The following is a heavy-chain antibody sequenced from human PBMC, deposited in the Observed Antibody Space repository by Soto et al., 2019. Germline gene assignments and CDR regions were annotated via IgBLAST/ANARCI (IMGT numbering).Heavy chain of an antibody. CDR2: IYYTGSA. Sequence: QVQLEESGPGLVKPSATLSLTCTVSGGSITSYYLSWLRQPPGKGLEWFGYIYYTGSANYNPSLNRRVTRTIDTSRNLFSLVLSSVTASDTAVYYCATAGRVATTLDYMDGWGKGTTVTVSS. J-gene: IGHJ6*03. V-gene: IGHV4-59*01. CDR1: GGSITSYY. D-gene: IGHD1-7*01. CDR3: ATAGRVATTLDYMDG.